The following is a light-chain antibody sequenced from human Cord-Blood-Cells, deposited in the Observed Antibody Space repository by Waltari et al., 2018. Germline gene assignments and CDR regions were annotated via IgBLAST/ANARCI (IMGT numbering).Light chain of an antibody. CDR3: QQYNNWPRT. CDR2: GAS. Sequence: EIVMTQSPATLPVSPGDRAPLSCRASQSVSSNLAWYQQKPGQAPRLLIYGASTRATGIPARFSGSGSGTEFTLTISSLQSEDFAVYYCQQYNNWPRTFGQGTKVEIK. V-gene: IGKV3-15*01. CDR1: QSVSSN. J-gene: IGKJ1*01.